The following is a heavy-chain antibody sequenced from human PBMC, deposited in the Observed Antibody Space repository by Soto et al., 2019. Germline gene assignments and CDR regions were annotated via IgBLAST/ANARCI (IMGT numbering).Heavy chain of an antibody. CDR1: GFTFSSYW. CDR2: ISSDGSST. J-gene: IGHJ5*02. D-gene: IGHD3-16*01. V-gene: IGHV3-74*01. CDR3: ARGKDRGRYFLDP. Sequence: EVQLVESGGGLVQPGGSLRLSCAASGFTFSSYWMPWVRQAPGKGLVCVSRISSDGSSTTYADYLRGRFTISRDNAKNTLSLQMNGLRAEDTAVYYCARGKDRGRYFLDPWGQGTLVTVSS.